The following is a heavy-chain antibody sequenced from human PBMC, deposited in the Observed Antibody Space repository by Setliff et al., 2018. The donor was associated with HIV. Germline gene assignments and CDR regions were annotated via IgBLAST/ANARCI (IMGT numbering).Heavy chain of an antibody. CDR1: GFSVGDNY. CDR2: IYAAGAT. CDR3: AKRTTYSGGVLDF. V-gene: IGHV3-53*01. J-gene: IGHJ4*02. D-gene: IGHD2-15*01. Sequence: PGGSLRLSCEISGFSVGDNYMTWVRQTPKMGLEWVSLIYAAGATYYADSVKGRFTISRDNSKNTVYLQMTSLRVDDTAVYYCAKRTTYSGGVLDFWGQGTLVTVSS.